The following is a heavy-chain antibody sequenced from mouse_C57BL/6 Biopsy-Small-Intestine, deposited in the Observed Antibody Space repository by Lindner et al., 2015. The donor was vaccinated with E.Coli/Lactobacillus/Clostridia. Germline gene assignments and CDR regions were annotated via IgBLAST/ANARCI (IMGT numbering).Heavy chain of an antibody. D-gene: IGHD2-3*01. Sequence: SVKVSCKASGGTFISYGINWVRQAPGQGLEWMGGIIPMFGTANYAQKFQGRVTITADESTSTAYMELSSLRSEDTAVYYCARDRDGYSLPKYWGQGTLVTVSS. V-gene: IGHV1-69*02. CDR1: GGTFISYG. CDR3: ARDRDGYSLPKY. CDR2: IIPMFGTA. J-gene: IGHJ4*01.